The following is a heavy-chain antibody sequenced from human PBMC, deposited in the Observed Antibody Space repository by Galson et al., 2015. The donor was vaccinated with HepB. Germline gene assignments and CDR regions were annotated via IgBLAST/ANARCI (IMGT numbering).Heavy chain of an antibody. CDR2: ISGSGGST. J-gene: IGHJ4*02. D-gene: IGHD3-22*01. CDR3: AKGGYYDSSGYYYDY. V-gene: IGHV3-23*01. CDR1: GFTFSSYA. Sequence: SLRLSCAASGFTFSSYAMSWVRQAPGKGLEWVSAISGSGGSTYYADSVKGRFTISRDNSKNTLYLQMNSLRAEDTAEYYCAKGGYYDSSGYYYDYWGQGTLVTVSS.